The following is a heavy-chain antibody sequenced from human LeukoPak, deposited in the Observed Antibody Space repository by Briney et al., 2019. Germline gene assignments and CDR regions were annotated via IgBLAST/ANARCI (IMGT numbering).Heavy chain of an antibody. D-gene: IGHD3-16*01. Sequence: SETLSLTCTVAGGSINSYYWSWIRQPPGKGLEWVGYIYDSGIAFYNPSLKSRVTMSVDTSKNHFFLNLRSVTAADTAVYYCARRGGDMPARGFMDVWGKGTTVTVSS. CDR2: IYDSGIA. V-gene: IGHV4-59*04. J-gene: IGHJ6*03. CDR3: ARRGGDMPARGFMDV. CDR1: GGSINSYY.